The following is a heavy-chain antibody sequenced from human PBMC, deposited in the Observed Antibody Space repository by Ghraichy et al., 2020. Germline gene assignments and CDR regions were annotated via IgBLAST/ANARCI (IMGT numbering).Heavy chain of an antibody. J-gene: IGHJ4*02. CDR3: ARDRINVIPEAMYDF. CDR2: ISGIGDEI. V-gene: IGHV3-23*01. CDR1: GFTVINYA. D-gene: IGHD2-2*01. Sequence: GWSLRLSCVASGFTVINYAMSWVRQAPGKGLEWVSAISGIGDEIYYADSVMGRFTISRDNSKNTVYLQMNSLRAEDTAVYFCARDRINVIPEAMYDFWGQGTQVTVSS.